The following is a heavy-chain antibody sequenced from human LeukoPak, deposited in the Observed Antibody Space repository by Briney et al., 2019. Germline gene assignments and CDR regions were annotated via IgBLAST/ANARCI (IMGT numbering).Heavy chain of an antibody. D-gene: IGHD5-18*01. CDR2: ITNDGSST. Sequence: GGSLRLSCAASGLTFSSHWMHWVRQAPGKGLVWVSRITNDGSSTTYADSVKGRFTISRDNSKNTLSLQVSSLRTEDTAVYYCAKDRYSYAFEYSDSWGQGTLVTVSS. V-gene: IGHV3-74*01. J-gene: IGHJ4*02. CDR1: GLTFSSHW. CDR3: AKDRYSYAFEYSDS.